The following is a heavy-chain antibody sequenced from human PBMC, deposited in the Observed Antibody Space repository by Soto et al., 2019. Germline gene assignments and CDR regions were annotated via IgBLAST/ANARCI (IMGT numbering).Heavy chain of an antibody. D-gene: IGHD3-10*01. CDR2: IHPSSSTI. CDR1: GFTFGSYG. J-gene: IGHJ4*02. V-gene: IGHV3-48*01. Sequence: GGSPRLSCTASGFTFGSYGMNWVRQAPGKGLECISYIHPSSSTIYYADSVKGRFTVSRDNAKNSVYLQMNSLRAEDTAVYYCARDRGSMTSGDSMRGYWGQGTLVTVSS. CDR3: ARDRGSMTSGDSMRGY.